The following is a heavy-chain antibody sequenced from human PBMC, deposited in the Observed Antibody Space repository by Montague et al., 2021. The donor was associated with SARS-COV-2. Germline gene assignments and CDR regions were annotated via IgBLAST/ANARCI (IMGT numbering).Heavy chain of an antibody. V-gene: IGHV3-21*04. CDR1: GFTFSSYS. CDR3: VREARARGFDCYGMDV. Sequence: SLRLSCAASGFTFSSYSMNWVRQAPGKGLEWVSSISSSSSSIDYADSVKGRFTISRDNAKNSLYLQMNSLTTEDTAVYYCVREARARGFDCYGMDVWGQGTTVTVSS. J-gene: IGHJ6*02. D-gene: IGHD3-10*01. CDR2: ISSSSSSI.